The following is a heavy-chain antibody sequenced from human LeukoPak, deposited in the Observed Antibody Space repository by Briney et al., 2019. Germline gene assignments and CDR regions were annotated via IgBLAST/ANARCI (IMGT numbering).Heavy chain of an antibody. CDR1: GFTVSSNY. Sequence: GGSLRLSCAASGFTVSSNYMSWVRQAPGKGLEWVSVIYSGGSTYYADSVKGRFTISRDNSKNTLYLQMNSLRAEDTAVYYCACSPHRASSDHWGQGTLVTVSS. CDR3: ACSPHRASSDH. J-gene: IGHJ4*02. D-gene: IGHD3-10*01. V-gene: IGHV3-53*01. CDR2: IYSGGST.